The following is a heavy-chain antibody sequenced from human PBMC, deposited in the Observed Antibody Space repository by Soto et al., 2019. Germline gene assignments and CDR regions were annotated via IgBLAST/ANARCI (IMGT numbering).Heavy chain of an antibody. CDR2: ISGYNGDT. CDR3: ARAPQTAAGAGIWY. V-gene: IGHV1-18*01. D-gene: IGHD6-13*01. CDR1: GYTFTSYG. Sequence: ASVKVSCKASGYTFTSYGISWVRQAPGQGLEWMGWISGYNGDTNYAQKYQGRVTMTTDTSTSTAYMELRSLRSDDTAVYYCARAPQTAAGAGIWYWGQGTLVTVSS. J-gene: IGHJ4*02.